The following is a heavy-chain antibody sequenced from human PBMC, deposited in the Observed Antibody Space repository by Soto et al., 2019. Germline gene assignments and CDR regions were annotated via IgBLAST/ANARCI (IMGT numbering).Heavy chain of an antibody. CDR3: ATDILTGYLDYYYYYCGMEV. CDR1: GYTFTSYG. Sequence: VKFSCKASGYTFTSYGISWVRQAPGQGLEWMGWISAYNGNTNYAQKLQGRVTMTTDTSTSTAYMELRSLRSDDTAVYYCATDILTGYLDYYYYYCGMEVWGKGTTVT. CDR2: ISAYNGNT. D-gene: IGHD3-9*01. J-gene: IGHJ6*04. V-gene: IGHV1-18*01.